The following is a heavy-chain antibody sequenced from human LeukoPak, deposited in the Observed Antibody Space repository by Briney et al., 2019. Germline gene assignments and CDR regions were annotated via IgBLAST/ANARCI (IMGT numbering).Heavy chain of an antibody. J-gene: IGHJ3*02. V-gene: IGHV1-2*02. CDR1: GYTFTGYY. CDR3: ARAFDTMIVGVDAFDI. Sequence: GASVKVSCKASGYTFTGYYMHWVRQAPGRGLEWMGWINPNSGGTNYAQKFQGRVTMTRDTSISTAYMELSRLRSDDTAVYYCARAFDTMIVGVDAFDIWGQGTMVTVSS. CDR2: INPNSGGT. D-gene: IGHD3-22*01.